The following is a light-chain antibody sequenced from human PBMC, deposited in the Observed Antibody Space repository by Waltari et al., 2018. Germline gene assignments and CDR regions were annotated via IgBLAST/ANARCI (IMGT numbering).Light chain of an antibody. CDR1: SNDVGSSNY. V-gene: IGLV2-14*03. CDR3: SSYTGSNTLI. CDR2: DVN. J-gene: IGLJ2*01. Sequence: QSVLTQPASVSGSPGQSITISCSGTSNDVGSSNYVAWYQQHPGKAPKLMIYDVNNRPYGVSNRFSGYRSGNTASLTISGLQAEDEANYHCSSYTGSNTLIFGGGTKLTVL.